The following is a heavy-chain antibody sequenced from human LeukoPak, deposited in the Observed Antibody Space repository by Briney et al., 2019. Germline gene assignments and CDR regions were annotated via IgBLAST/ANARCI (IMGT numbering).Heavy chain of an antibody. Sequence: SETLSLTCTVSGGSISSYYWSWIRQPAGKGLEWIGRIYTSGSTNYNPSLKSRVTMSVDTSKNQFSLKLSSVTAADTAVYYCARDRDGYDEGDAFDTWGQGTMVTVSS. CDR3: ARDRDGYDEGDAFDT. D-gene: IGHD5-12*01. V-gene: IGHV4-4*07. CDR1: GGSISSYY. CDR2: IYTSGST. J-gene: IGHJ3*02.